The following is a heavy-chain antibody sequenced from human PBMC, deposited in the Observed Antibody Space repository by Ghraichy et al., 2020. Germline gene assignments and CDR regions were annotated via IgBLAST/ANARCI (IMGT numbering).Heavy chain of an antibody. CDR3: ASPSGTFYNGPFDI. D-gene: IGHD3-10*01. V-gene: IGHV1-69*02. J-gene: IGHJ3*02. CDR1: GGTLNSFT. CDR2: IIPILGMT. Sequence: SVKVSCTASGGTLNSFTINWVRQAPGQGLVWMGRIIPILGMTNSAQKFQGRVTITADKSTSTAYMDLRGLTSEDTAVYYCASPSGTFYNGPFDIWGQGMMVTVSS.